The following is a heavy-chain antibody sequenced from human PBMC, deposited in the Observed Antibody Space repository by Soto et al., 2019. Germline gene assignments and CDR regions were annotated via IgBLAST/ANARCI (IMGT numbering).Heavy chain of an antibody. CDR3: ARPRYCSGGSCYYYYGMDV. Sequence: QVQLVQSGAEVKKPGSSVKVSCKASGGTFSSYAISWVRQAPGQGLEWMGGIIPIFGTANYAQKFQGRFTITADESTSTAYMELSSLRSEDTAVYYCARPRYCSGGSCYYYYGMDVWGQGTTVTVSS. V-gene: IGHV1-69*12. CDR1: GGTFSSYA. J-gene: IGHJ6*02. CDR2: IIPIFGTA. D-gene: IGHD2-15*01.